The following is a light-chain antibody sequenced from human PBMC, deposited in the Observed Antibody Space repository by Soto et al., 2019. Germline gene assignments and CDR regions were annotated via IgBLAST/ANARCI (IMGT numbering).Light chain of an antibody. J-gene: IGLJ1*01. V-gene: IGLV2-23*02. CDR3: CSYAGSNYV. CDR1: SSDVGNYNL. Sequence: QSVLTKPASVSGSPGQWITISCTGTSSDVGNYNLVSWYQHHPGKAPKLMIYEVSKRPSGVSNRFSGSKSGDTASLTISGLQAEDEADYYCCSYAGSNYVFGTGTKVTVL. CDR2: EVS.